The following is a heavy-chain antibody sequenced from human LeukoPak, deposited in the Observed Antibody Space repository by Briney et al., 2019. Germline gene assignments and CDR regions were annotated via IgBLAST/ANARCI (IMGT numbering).Heavy chain of an antibody. J-gene: IGHJ4*02. CDR3: ASFLAATDFDY. CDR1: GFTVSSNY. CDR2: IYSGGST. Sequence: GGSLSLPCAASGFTVSSNYMSWVRQAPGKGLEWVSVIYSGGSTYYADSVKGRFTISRDNSKNALYLQMNSLRAEDTAVYYCASFLAATDFDYWGQGTLVTVSS. D-gene: IGHD2-15*01. V-gene: IGHV3-66*02.